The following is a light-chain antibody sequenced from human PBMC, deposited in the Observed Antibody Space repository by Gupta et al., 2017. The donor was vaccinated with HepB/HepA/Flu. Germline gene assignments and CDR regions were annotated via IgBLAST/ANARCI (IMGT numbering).Light chain of an antibody. J-gene: IGLJ2*01. CDR2: EGS. CDR1: SSDVGSYNR. V-gene: IGLV2-18*02. Sequence: QSALTQPPSVSGSPGQSVTISCTGTSSDVGSYNRVSWYQQPPGTAPKLMIYEGSNRPSGVPDRFSGSKSGNTASLTISGLQAEDEADYYCSSYTSSSDVVFGGGTKLTVL. CDR3: SSYTSSSDVV.